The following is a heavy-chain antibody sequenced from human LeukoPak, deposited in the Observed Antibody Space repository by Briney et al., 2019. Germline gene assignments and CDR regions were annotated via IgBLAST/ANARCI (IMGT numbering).Heavy chain of an antibody. V-gene: IGHV3-NL1*01. Sequence: GGSLRLXCSASEFTXSXYAMHWVRQXPGKGLEYVSGISSNEDSVKGRFTISRDNSKNTLYLQMSSLRAEDTAVYYCVKGGGNSRPYFFDYWGQGTLITVSS. J-gene: IGHJ4*02. CDR3: VKGGGNSRPYFFDY. CDR1: EFTXSXYA. CDR2: ISSNE. D-gene: IGHD4-23*01.